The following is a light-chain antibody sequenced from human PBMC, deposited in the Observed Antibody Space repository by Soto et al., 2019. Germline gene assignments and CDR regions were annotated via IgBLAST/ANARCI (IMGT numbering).Light chain of an antibody. CDR2: DVS. J-gene: IGKJ4*01. Sequence: DIVMTQSPATLSVSPGDRATLSCRASPSAGTFLAWYQQKPGQAPRLLMYDVSTRAAGVPALFSGSGSGTEFTLTISGLQSDDFAVYYCQQYKPLPPLTFGGGTKVEMK. V-gene: IGKV3-15*01. CDR3: QQYKPLPPLT. CDR1: PSAGTF.